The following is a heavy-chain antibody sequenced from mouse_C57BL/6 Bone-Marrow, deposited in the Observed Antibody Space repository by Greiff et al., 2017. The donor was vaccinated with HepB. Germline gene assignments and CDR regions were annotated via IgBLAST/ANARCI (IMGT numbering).Heavy chain of an antibody. CDR1: GFTFSDFY. V-gene: IGHV7-1*01. D-gene: IGHD1-1*01. CDR2: SRNKANDYTT. Sequence: DVMLVESGGGLVQSGRSLRLSCATSGFTFSDFYMEWVRQAPGKGLEWIAASRNKANDYTTEYSASVKGRFIVSRDTSQSILYLQMNALRAEDTAIYYCARGKYGSSYRDYAMDYWGQGTSVTVSS. CDR3: ARGKYGSSYRDYAMDY. J-gene: IGHJ4*01.